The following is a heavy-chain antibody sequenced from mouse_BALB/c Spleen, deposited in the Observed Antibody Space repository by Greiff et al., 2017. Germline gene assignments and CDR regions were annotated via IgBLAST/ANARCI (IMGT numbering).Heavy chain of an antibody. CDR2: INPSNGGT. V-gene: IGHV1S81*02. D-gene: IGHD1-1*01. CDR1: GYTFTSYY. CDR3: TRARDYYGSLYYAMDY. Sequence: GQLQESGAELVKPGASVKLSCKASGYTFTSYYMYWVKQRPGQGLEWIGEINPSNGGTNFNEKFKSKATLTVDKSSSTAYMQLSSLTSEDSAVYYCTRARDYYGSLYYAMDYWGQGTSVTVSS. J-gene: IGHJ4*01.